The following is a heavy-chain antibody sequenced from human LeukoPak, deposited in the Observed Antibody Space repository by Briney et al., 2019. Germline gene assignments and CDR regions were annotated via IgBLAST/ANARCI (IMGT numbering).Heavy chain of an antibody. J-gene: IGHJ4*02. Sequence: PSETLSLTCTVSGGSISSSSYYWGWIRQPPGKGLEWIGSIYYSGSTYYNPSLKSRVTISVDTSKNQFSLKLSSVTAADTAVYYCARVVVTMVRGVIKDYFDYWGQGTLVTVSS. V-gene: IGHV4-39*07. CDR1: GGSISSSSYY. CDR3: ARVVVTMVRGVIKDYFDY. CDR2: IYYSGST. D-gene: IGHD3-10*01.